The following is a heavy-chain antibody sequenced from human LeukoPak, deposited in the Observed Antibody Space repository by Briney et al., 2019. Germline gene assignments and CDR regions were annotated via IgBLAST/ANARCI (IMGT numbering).Heavy chain of an antibody. J-gene: IGHJ5*02. CDR2: ISYDGSNK. CDR1: GFTFSSYA. Sequence: PGRSLRLSCAASGFTFSSYAMHWVRHAPGKGLEWVAVISYDGSNKYYADSVKGRFTISRDNSKNTLYLQMNSLRAEDTAVYYCARDPGVVPVGEDWFDPWGQGTLVTVSS. V-gene: IGHV3-30-3*01. CDR3: ARDPGVVPVGEDWFDP. D-gene: IGHD2-2*01.